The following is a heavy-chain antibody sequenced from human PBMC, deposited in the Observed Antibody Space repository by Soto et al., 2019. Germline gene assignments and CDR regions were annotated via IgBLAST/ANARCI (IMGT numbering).Heavy chain of an antibody. J-gene: IGHJ6*02. D-gene: IGHD2-2*01. V-gene: IGHV3-74*01. CDR2: IKSDGSNP. CDR1: GFSISDYW. Sequence: EVPLVESGGDLVQPGGSLRLSCIASGFSISDYWMHWVRQAPGKGLVWVSRIKSDGSNPSYADSVKGRFTIARDNAKNTLDLQMNSLRDEDTAVYYCARPLVPAAATQYFYGLDVWGQGTTVTVSS. CDR3: ARPLVPAAATQYFYGLDV.